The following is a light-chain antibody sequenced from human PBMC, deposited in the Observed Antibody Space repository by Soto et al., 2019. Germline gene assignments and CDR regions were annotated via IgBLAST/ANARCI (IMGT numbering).Light chain of an antibody. Sequence: EIVLTQSPGTLSLSPGERATLSCRASQSVRSDYLAWYQQKPGQAPRLHIYGASTRATGIPDRFTGSGSGTDFTLTSSRLEPEDFAVYYCQQYGSAPWTFGQGNKVEIK. CDR1: QSVRSDY. CDR2: GAS. V-gene: IGKV3-20*01. CDR3: QQYGSAPWT. J-gene: IGKJ1*01.